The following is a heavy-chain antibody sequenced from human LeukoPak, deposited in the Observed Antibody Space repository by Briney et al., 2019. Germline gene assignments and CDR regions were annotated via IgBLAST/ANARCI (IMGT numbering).Heavy chain of an antibody. D-gene: IGHD4-11*01. CDR3: TTDYSNPDY. CDR1: GFTFSNAW. Sequence: PGGSLRLSCAASGFTFSNAWMSWVRQAPGKGLEWVGHIKSKTDGGTTDYAAPVKGRFTISRDDSKNTLYLQMNSLRTEDTAVYYCTTDYSNPDYWGQGTLVTVSS. CDR2: IKSKTDGGTT. J-gene: IGHJ4*02. V-gene: IGHV3-15*01.